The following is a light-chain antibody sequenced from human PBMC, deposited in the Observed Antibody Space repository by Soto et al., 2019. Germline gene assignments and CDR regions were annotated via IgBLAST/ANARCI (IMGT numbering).Light chain of an antibody. V-gene: IGLV2-8*01. CDR3: SSYAGSIEV. CDR2: EVT. Sequence: QSALTHPPSASGSPGHSVTISCTGTSRDVGAYNYVSWYQQHPGKAPKLMIYEVTERPSGVPDRFSGSKSGNTASLTVSGLQAEDEADYYCSSYAGSIEVFGGGTKVTVL. CDR1: SRDVGAYNY. J-gene: IGLJ3*02.